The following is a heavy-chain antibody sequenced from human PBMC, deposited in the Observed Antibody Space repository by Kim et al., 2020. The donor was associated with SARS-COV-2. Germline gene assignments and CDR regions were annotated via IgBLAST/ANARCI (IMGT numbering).Heavy chain of an antibody. CDR1: GFTFDDYA. Sequence: GGSLRLSCAASGFTFDDYAMHWVRQAPGKGLEWVSGISWNSGSIGYADSVKGRFTXSRDNAKNSLYLQMXXLRAEDTALYYCAKGXXGYGYQRTKYGMDVWGQGXTVTVSS. CDR3: AKGXXGYGYQRTKYGMDV. CDR2: ISWNSGSI. D-gene: IGHD5-12*01. J-gene: IGHJ6*02. V-gene: IGHV3-9*01.